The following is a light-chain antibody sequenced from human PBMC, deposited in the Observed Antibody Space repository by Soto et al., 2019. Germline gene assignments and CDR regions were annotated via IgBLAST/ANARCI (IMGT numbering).Light chain of an antibody. CDR1: QSISSY. CDR2: AAS. Sequence: DIPVTQSPSSLSASVGDRVTITCRASQSISSYLNWYQQKPGKAPKLLIYAASSLQSGVPARFSGSGSGTEFTLTISSLQSEDFAVYYCQQYNNWPRTFGQGTKVDIK. V-gene: IGKV1-39*01. CDR3: QQYNNWPRT. J-gene: IGKJ1*01.